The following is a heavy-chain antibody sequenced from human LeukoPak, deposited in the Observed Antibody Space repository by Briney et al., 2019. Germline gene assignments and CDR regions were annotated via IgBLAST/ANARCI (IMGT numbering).Heavy chain of an antibody. CDR1: GGSFSGYY. D-gene: IGHD5-12*01. Sequence: SETLSLTCAVYGGSFSGYYWSWIRQPPGKGLEWIGEISHSGSTNYNPSLKSRVTISVDTSKNQFSLKLSSVTAADTAVYYCASGGWLRIFDYWGQGTLVTVSS. V-gene: IGHV4-34*01. CDR3: ASGGWLRIFDY. CDR2: ISHSGST. J-gene: IGHJ4*02.